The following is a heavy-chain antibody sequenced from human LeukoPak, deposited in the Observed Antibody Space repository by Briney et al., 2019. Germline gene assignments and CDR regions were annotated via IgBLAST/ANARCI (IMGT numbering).Heavy chain of an antibody. CDR2: LDNDGRHT. J-gene: IGHJ6*02. CDR3: ARDYNLDV. Sequence: GGSLRLSCAASGFTFRRYWMHWVRQAPGKGLVWVSRLDNDGRHTNYVDSMKGRFTISRDNAKNTLYLQMNSLRAEDTAVYYCARDYNLDVWGQGTTVTVSS. CDR1: GFTFRRYW. D-gene: IGHD5-24*01. V-gene: IGHV3-74*01.